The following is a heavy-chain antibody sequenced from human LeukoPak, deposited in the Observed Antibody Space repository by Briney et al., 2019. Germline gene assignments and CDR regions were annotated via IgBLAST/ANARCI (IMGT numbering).Heavy chain of an antibody. J-gene: IGHJ4*02. CDR1: GCSFTSYW. V-gene: IGHV5-51*01. CDR2: IYPGDSDT. CDR3: ARQPRLYSSGYYYEEDGFDY. Sequence: GESLKISCKGSGCSFTSYWIGWVRQMPGKGLEWMGIIYPGDSDTRYSPSFQGQVTISADKSISTAYLQWSSLKASDTAMYYCARQPRLYSSGYYYEEDGFDYWGQGTLVTVSS. D-gene: IGHD3-22*01.